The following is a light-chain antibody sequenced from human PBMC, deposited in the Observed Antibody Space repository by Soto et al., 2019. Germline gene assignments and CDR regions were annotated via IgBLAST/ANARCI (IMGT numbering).Light chain of an antibody. Sequence: EIVLTQSPGTLSLSPGERATLSCRASQSVSSNYLAWYQHKPGQAPRLLIYGASNKATGIPDRFSGSGSGTDFTLTISRLEPEDFAVYYCQQYGRSSLTFGGATKVDIK. CDR1: QSVSSNY. CDR3: QQYGRSSLT. V-gene: IGKV3-20*01. J-gene: IGKJ4*01. CDR2: GAS.